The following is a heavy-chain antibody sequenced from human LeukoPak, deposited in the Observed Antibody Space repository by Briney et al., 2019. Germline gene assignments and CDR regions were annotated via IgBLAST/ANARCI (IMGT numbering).Heavy chain of an antibody. Sequence: SSETLSLTCTVSGYSISSGYYWGWIRQPPGKGLEWIGSIYHSGSTYYNPSLKSRVTISVDTSKNQFSLKLSSVTAADTAVYYCARQYLRYYFDYWGQGTLVTVSS. CDR1: GYSISSGYY. D-gene: IGHD3-9*01. V-gene: IGHV4-38-2*02. CDR3: ARQYLRYYFDY. CDR2: IYHSGST. J-gene: IGHJ4*02.